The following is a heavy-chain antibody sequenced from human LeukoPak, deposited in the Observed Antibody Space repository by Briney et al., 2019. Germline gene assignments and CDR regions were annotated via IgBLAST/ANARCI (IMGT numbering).Heavy chain of an antibody. J-gene: IGHJ4*02. V-gene: IGHV4-61*02. D-gene: IGHD6-13*01. CDR1: GDSISSGDYY. CDR2: ISSSGST. Sequence: SETLSLTCTVSGDSISSGDYYWSWIRQPAGKGLEWIGRISSSGSTNYNPSLKSRVTISVDTSKNQFSLKLSSVTAADTAVYYCARFLAAAGTLNYFDYWGQGTLVTVSS. CDR3: ARFLAAAGTLNYFDY.